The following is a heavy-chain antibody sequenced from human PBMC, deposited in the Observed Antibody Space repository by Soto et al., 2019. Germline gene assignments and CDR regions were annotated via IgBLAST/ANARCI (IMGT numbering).Heavy chain of an antibody. J-gene: IGHJ4*02. V-gene: IGHV4-30-4*01. D-gene: IGHD4-17*01. CDR1: GGSISSGDYY. CDR3: ARGGTTSDRGPTQN. CDR2: IYYSGST. Sequence: QVQLRESGPGLVKPSQTLSLTCTVSGGSISSGDYYWSWIRQPPGKGLEWIGYIYYSGSTYYNPSLKSRVTISVDTSKNQFSLKLSSVTAADTAVHYCARGGTTSDRGPTQNWGQGTLVTVSS.